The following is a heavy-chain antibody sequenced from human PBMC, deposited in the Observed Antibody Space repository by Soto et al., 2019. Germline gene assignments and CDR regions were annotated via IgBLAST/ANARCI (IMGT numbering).Heavy chain of an antibody. CDR2: ISDYNGNT. V-gene: IGHV1-18*01. CDR1: GYTFPSYH. CDR3: ARLRSAALNHGDNWFDP. D-gene: IGHD3-3*01. Sequence: ASVTVSCKASGYTFPSYHITWVRQAPGQGLEWMGWISDYNGNTNYAQRLQGRFNMTTDTYTSTDYMELRSLRSDDTAVYYCARLRSAALNHGDNWFDPWGQGTLVTVSS. J-gene: IGHJ5*02.